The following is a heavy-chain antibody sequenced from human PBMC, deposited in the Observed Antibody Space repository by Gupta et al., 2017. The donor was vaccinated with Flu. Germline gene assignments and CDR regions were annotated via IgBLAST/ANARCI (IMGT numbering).Heavy chain of an antibody. CDR3: ARGVQVVPAAIGDY. CDR2: ISSSSSYI. CDR1: GFTFSSYS. J-gene: IGHJ4*02. D-gene: IGHD2-2*01. Sequence: EVQLVESGGGLGKPGGSLRLSCAAPGFTFSSYSMNWVRQAPGKGLEWVSSISSSSSYIYYADSVKGRFTISRDNAKNSLYLQMNSLRAEDTAVYYCARGVQVVPAAIGDYWGQGTLVTVSS. V-gene: IGHV3-21*01.